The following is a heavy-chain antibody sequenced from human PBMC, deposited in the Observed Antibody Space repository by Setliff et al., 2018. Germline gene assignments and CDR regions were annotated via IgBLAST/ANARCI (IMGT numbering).Heavy chain of an antibody. CDR2: ISPYNGNT. V-gene: IGHV1-18*01. D-gene: IGHD2-2*01. CDR3: SRLVRYCSRTTCQTASGAEL. J-gene: IGHJ1*01. CDR1: GYTFTDFG. Sequence: ASVKVSCKASGYTFTDFGVSWVRQAPGQGLEWVGWISPYNGNTHYAQKLQGRVTMTTDSSTNTAYLELRGLTSDDTAVYYCSRLVRYCSRTTCQTASGAELWGQGTLVTVSS.